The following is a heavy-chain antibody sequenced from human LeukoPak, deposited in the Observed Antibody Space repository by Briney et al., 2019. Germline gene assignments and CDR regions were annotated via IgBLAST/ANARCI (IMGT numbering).Heavy chain of an antibody. CDR1: GGSISSSNW. D-gene: IGHD6-13*01. CDR3: AGGDYSSSFDF. Sequence: SGTLPLTCGVSGGSISSSNWWSWVRQPPGKGLEWIGEVYHSGSTNNNPSLKSRVTISIDKSKHQFSLNLTSVTAADTAVYYCAGGDYSSSFDFWGQGTMVTVSS. CDR2: VYHSGST. V-gene: IGHV4-4*02. J-gene: IGHJ3*01.